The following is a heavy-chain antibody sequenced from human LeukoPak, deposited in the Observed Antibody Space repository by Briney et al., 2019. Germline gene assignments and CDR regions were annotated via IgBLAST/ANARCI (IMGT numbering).Heavy chain of an antibody. J-gene: IGHJ3*02. CDR3: ARAPITIYDLNDAFHI. CDR1: GGSISSGNYY. CDR2: ILYSGST. Sequence: PSETLPLTCTVSGGSISSGNYYWSWIRQPPGKGLEWIGYILYSGSTHYNPSLKSRVTISVDTSKNQFSLKLSSATAADTAVYYCARAPITIYDLNDAFHIWGQGTMVTVSS. V-gene: IGHV4-30-4*01. D-gene: IGHD3-3*01.